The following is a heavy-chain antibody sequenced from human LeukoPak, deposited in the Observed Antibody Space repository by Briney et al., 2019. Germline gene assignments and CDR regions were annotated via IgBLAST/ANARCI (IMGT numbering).Heavy chain of an antibody. V-gene: IGHV1-69*06. D-gene: IGHD4-17*01. CDR1: GGTFSSYA. J-gene: IGHJ4*02. Sequence: SVKVSCKASGGTFSSYAISWVRQAPGRGLEWMGGIIPIFGTANYAQKFQGRVTITADKSTSTAYMELSSLRSEDTAVYYCASGGDDYGDYFDYWGQGTLVTVSS. CDR3: ASGGDDYGDYFDY. CDR2: IIPIFGTA.